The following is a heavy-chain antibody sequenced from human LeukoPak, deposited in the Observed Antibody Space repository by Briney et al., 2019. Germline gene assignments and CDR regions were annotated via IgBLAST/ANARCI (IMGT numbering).Heavy chain of an antibody. Sequence: TGGSLRLSCTASGLTFSNSWMHWVRQAPGKGLVWVSRINGDGSRTGYADSVKGRFTVSRDNARNALYLQMNSLRAEDTAVYYCSRGGPPFYWGQGTLVTVSS. J-gene: IGHJ4*02. CDR2: INGDGSRT. V-gene: IGHV3-74*01. CDR1: GLTFSNSW. CDR3: SRGGPPFY.